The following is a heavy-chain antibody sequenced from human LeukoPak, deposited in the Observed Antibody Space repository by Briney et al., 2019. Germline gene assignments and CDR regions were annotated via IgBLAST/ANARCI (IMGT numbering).Heavy chain of an antibody. D-gene: IGHD3-16*01. CDR1: GGSISSGGYY. V-gene: IGHV4-31*11. CDR2: IYYSGST. CDR3: ATLRGGLPTD. Sequence: PSETLSLTCAVSGGSISSGGYYWSWIRQHPGKGLEWIGYIYYSGSTYYNPSLKSRVTISVDTSKNQFSLKLSSVTAADTAVYYCATLRGGLPTDWGQGTLVTVSS. J-gene: IGHJ4*01.